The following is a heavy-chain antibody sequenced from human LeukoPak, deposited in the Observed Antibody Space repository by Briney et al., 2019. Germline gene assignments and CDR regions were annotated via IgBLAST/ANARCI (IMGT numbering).Heavy chain of an antibody. CDR2: ISGSGGST. D-gene: IGHD3-3*01. Sequence: GGSLRLSCAASGLTFSSHAMTWVRQAPGEGLEWVSAISGSGGSTYYGDSVKGRFTISRDNSKNTLYLQMNSLRAEDTAIYYCAKGSGYYNYYYYNMDVWGQGTTVTVSS. CDR3: AKGSGYYNYYYYNMDV. V-gene: IGHV3-23*02. J-gene: IGHJ6*02. CDR1: GLTFSSHA.